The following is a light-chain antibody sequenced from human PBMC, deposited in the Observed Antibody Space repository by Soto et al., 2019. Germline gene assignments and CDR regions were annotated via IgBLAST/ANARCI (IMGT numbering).Light chain of an antibody. J-gene: IGLJ2*01. CDR1: NWDIGTYDF. CDR3: SSYTTRSLLV. CDR2: EVA. V-gene: IGLV2-14*01. Sequence: QSVLTQPASVSGSPGQSITFSCTGTNWDIGTYDFVSWYQHYPGKAPKLIIFEVANRPPGISDRFSGSKSGNTASLTISGLQPEDEADYYCSSYTTRSLLVFGGGTQLTVL.